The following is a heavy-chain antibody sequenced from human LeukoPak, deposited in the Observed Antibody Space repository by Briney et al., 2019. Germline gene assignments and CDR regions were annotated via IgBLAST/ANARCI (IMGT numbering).Heavy chain of an antibody. V-gene: IGHV1-69*13. Sequence: SVKVSCKASGGTFSSYAISWVRQAPGQGLEWMGGIIPIFGTANYAQKFQGRVTITADESTSTAYMELSSLRSEDTAVYYCARSPVVPAAPPYNWFDPWGQGTLVTVSS. CDR2: IIPIFGTA. CDR3: ARSPVVPAAPPYNWFDP. D-gene: IGHD2-2*01. J-gene: IGHJ5*02. CDR1: GGTFSSYA.